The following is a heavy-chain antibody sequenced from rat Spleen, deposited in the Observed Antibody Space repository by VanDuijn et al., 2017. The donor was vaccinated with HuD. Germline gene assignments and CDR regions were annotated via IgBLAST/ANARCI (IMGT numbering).Heavy chain of an antibody. Sequence: EVQLVESGGGLVQPGRSLKLSCITSGFTFNYYWMTWIRQAPGKGLEWVASITNASGRTYYPDSVKGRFTISRDTAQNTLYLQMNSLRSEETATYYCARQRFITIMVVITTDWYFDFWGPGTMVTVSS. V-gene: IGHV5-31*01. D-gene: IGHD1-12*02. CDR1: GFTFNYYW. CDR3: ARQRFITIMVVITTDWYFDF. CDR2: ITNASGRT. J-gene: IGHJ1*01.